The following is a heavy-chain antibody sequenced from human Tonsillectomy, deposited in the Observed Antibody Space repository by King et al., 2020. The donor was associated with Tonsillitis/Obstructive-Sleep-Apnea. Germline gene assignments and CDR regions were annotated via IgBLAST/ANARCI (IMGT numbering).Heavy chain of an antibody. CDR2: IYYSGST. CDR3: ARLYSRDYFDY. V-gene: IGHV4-39*01. J-gene: IGHJ4*02. Sequence: QLQESGPGRVKTSETLSLTCTVSGGSIRSSSYYWGWIRQPPGKGLEWIGRIYYSGSTYHNPSLKSRITISVDTSKNHVSLKVSTVTAADTAMYYCARLYSRDYFDYWGQGTLVTVSS. CDR1: GGSIRSSSYY. D-gene: IGHD2-15*01.